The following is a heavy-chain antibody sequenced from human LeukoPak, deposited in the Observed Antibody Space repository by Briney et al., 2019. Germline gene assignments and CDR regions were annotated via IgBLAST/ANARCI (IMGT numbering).Heavy chain of an antibody. Sequence: GSLRLSCAASGFTFSSYGMHWVRQAPGKGLEWVAVISYDGSNKYYADSVKGRFTISRDNSKNTLYLQMNSLRAEDTAVYYCAKSDNLYYDSSDYFQHWGQGTLVTVSS. J-gene: IGHJ1*01. CDR2: ISYDGSNK. CDR1: GFTFSSYG. V-gene: IGHV3-30*18. D-gene: IGHD3-22*01. CDR3: AKSDNLYYDSSDYFQH.